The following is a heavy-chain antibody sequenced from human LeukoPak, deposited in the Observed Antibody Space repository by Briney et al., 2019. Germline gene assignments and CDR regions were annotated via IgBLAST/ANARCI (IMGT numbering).Heavy chain of an antibody. CDR2: ISSSRSYI. CDR3: ARDRMTYYDFWSGYYKKDWFDP. Sequence: PGGSLRLSCAASGFTFSSYSMNWVRQAPGKGLEWVSSISSSRSYIYYADSVKGRFTISRDNAKNSLYLQMNSLRAEDTAVYYCARDRMTYYDFWSGYYKKDWFDPWGQGTLVIVSS. CDR1: GFTFSSYS. D-gene: IGHD3-3*01. J-gene: IGHJ5*02. V-gene: IGHV3-21*01.